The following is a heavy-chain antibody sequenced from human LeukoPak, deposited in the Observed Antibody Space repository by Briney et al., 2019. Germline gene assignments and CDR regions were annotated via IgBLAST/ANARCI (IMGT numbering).Heavy chain of an antibody. CDR2: ISPNGGST. J-gene: IGHJ6*02. D-gene: IGHD3-3*02. CDR1: GFTFSAYA. Sequence: GGSLRLSCSASGFTFSAYAMHWVRQAPGKGLEYVSAISPNGGSTYYADSVKGRFTISRDNSKNTLYLQMNSLRAEDTAVYYCASYSISYYGMDVWGQGTTVTVSS. V-gene: IGHV3-64*04. CDR3: ASYSISYYGMDV.